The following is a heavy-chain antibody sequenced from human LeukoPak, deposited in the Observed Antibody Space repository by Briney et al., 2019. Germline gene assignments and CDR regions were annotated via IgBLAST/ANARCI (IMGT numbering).Heavy chain of an antibody. CDR2: INPNSGGT. V-gene: IGHV1-2*02. D-gene: IGHD2-21*01. CDR3: ARADRPHGGPYLIGP. J-gene: IGHJ5*02. Sequence: ASVTVSCKTSGYSFTDYYMHWVRQAPGQGLEWMGWINPNSGGTSSAQKFQGRVTMTRDTSITTVYMEVRWLTSDDTAIYYCARADRPHGGPYLIGPWGQGTLVTVSS. CDR1: GYSFTDYY.